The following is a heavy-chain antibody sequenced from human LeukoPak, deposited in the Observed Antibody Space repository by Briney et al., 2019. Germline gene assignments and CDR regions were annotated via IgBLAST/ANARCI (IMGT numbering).Heavy chain of an antibody. Sequence: SQTLSLTCTVSGGSISSGDYYWSWIRQPPGTGLEWIGYIYYSGSTYYNPSVKSRVTISVDTSKNQFSLKLSSVTAADTAVYYCAREVLILNTLLYQRGXLDYWGQGTLVTVSS. V-gene: IGHV4-30-4*01. CDR1: GGSISSGDYY. J-gene: IGHJ4*02. D-gene: IGHD2-2*02. CDR3: AREVLILNTLLYQRGXLDY. CDR2: IYYSGST.